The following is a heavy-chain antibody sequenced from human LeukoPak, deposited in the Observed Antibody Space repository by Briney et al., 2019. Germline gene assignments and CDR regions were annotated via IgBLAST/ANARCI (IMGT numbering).Heavy chain of an antibody. CDR1: GYTFTSYD. CDR3: ARAHMTTVTLGDY. CDR2: MNPNSGNT. J-gene: IGHJ4*02. Sequence: ASVKVSCKASGYTFTSYDINWVRQATGQGLEWMGWMNPNSGNTGYAQKFQGRVTITRNTSISTAYMEVSRLTSDDTAVYYCARAHMTTVTLGDYWGQGTLVTVSS. V-gene: IGHV1-8*03. D-gene: IGHD4-11*01.